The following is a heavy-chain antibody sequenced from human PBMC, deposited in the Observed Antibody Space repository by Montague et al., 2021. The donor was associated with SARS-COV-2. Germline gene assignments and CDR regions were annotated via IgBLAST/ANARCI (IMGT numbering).Heavy chain of an antibody. CDR2: ISPSGDYI. V-gene: IGHV3-21*01. CDR3: ARASWIVATVPDY. CDR1: GFSFSSYH. D-gene: IGHD5-12*01. Sequence: SLRLSCAASGFSFSSYHMNLVRQAPGKGLEWVSSISPSGDYIYSADSVKGRFIISRDNAKNSLYLQMSSLRAEDTAIYYCARASWIVATVPDYWGQGTLVTVSS. J-gene: IGHJ4*02.